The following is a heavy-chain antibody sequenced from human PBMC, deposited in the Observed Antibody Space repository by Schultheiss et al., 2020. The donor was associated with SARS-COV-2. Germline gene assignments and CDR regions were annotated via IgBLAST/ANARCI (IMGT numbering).Heavy chain of an antibody. J-gene: IGHJ3*02. CDR3: ARDFRNQLLYRTQRAFDI. Sequence: GGSLRLSCAASGFTFSSYAMYWVRQAPGKGLEWVAVISYDGSNKYYGDSVKGRFTISRDNSKNTLYVQMNSLRAEDTAVYYCARDFRNQLLYRTQRAFDIWGQGTMVTV. CDR1: GFTFSSYA. D-gene: IGHD2-2*02. V-gene: IGHV3-30*04. CDR2: ISYDGSNK.